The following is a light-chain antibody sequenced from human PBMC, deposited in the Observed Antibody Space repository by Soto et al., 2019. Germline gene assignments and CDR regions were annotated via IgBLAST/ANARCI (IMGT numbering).Light chain of an antibody. Sequence: DIQMTQSPSSQSASVGDRVTITCRASQSINSYLNWYQQKPGKAPKLLIYAASSLQSGVPSRFSGSGSETDITLTITSLQPDDSATYYCQQSFSTPRTFGQGTRVDI. CDR2: AAS. V-gene: IGKV1-39*01. CDR3: QQSFSTPRT. CDR1: QSINSY. J-gene: IGKJ1*01.